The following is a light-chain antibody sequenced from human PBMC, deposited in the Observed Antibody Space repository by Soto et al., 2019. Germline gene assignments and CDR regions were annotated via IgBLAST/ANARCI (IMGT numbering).Light chain of an antibody. CDR3: QSHDSSLSGHVV. CDR1: SSNIGAGYD. Sequence: QSVLTQPPSVSGAPGQRVTISCTGSSSNIGAGYDVHWYQQLPGTVPKLLIYGNSNRPSGVPDRFSGSKSGTSASLAITGLQAEDEADYYCQSHDSSLSGHVVFGGGTQLTVL. V-gene: IGLV1-40*01. CDR2: GNS. J-gene: IGLJ2*01.